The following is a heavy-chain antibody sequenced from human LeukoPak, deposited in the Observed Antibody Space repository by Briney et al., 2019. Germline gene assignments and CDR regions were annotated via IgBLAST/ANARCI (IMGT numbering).Heavy chain of an antibody. V-gene: IGHV5-51*01. J-gene: IGHJ4*02. CDR3: ARHVREDTRFLDY. CDR2: IYPGGSDP. CDR1: GYSFSNYW. D-gene: IGHD2-15*01. Sequence: GESLKISCKGSGYSFSNYWIGWVRQMPGKGLKWMGIIYPGGSDPRYSPSFQGQVTISADKSISTAYLQWSSLKASDPAMYYCARHVREDTRFLDYWGLGTLVTVSS.